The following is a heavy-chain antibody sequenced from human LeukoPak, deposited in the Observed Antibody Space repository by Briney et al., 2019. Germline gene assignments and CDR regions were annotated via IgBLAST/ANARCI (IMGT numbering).Heavy chain of an antibody. V-gene: IGHV3-30*03. D-gene: IGHD3-3*01. CDR3: ASSKPDYYFDD. J-gene: IGHJ4*02. Sequence: PGGSLRLSCAASGFTFSTYVMHWVRQAPGKGLEWVAVISYDVSNKYYADSVKGRFTISRDNSKNTLYLQMNSLRAEDTAVYYCASSKPDYYFDDWGQGTLVTVSS. CDR2: ISYDVSNK. CDR1: GFTFSTYV.